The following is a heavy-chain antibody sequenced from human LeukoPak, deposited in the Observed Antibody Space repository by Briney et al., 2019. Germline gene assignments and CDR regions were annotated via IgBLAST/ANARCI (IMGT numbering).Heavy chain of an antibody. CDR3: AKDGLYYDGSAHVYYFDY. Sequence: GGSLRLSCAASGFTFSSYGMHWVRQAPGKGLEWVSSITGSGDYTYYIDSVKGRFTISRDNSKNILYLQMNSLRGEDTALYYCAKDGLYYDGSAHVYYFDYWGQGTLVAVSS. D-gene: IGHD3-22*01. CDR1: GFTFSSYG. J-gene: IGHJ4*02. CDR2: ITGSGDYT. V-gene: IGHV3-23*01.